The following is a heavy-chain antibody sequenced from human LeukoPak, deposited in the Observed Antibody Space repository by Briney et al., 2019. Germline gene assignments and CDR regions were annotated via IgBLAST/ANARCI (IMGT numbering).Heavy chain of an antibody. CDR2: IYYTGTT. V-gene: IGHV4-59*01. CDR1: GGSISGYY. Sequence: KPSETLSLTCTVSGGSISGYYWTWIRQPPGEALEYIGCIYYTGTTNYNPSLNSQVTISVDTSKNQFALKLSSVTAADTAVYYCARVVGGVGLDYWGQGTLVTVSS. D-gene: IGHD3-16*01. CDR3: ARVVGGVGLDY. J-gene: IGHJ4*02.